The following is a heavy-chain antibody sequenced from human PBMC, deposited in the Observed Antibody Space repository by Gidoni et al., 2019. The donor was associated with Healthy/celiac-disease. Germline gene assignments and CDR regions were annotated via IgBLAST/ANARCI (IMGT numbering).Heavy chain of an antibody. CDR2: IIPILGIA. V-gene: IGHV1-69*02. CDR1: GGTFSSYT. Sequence: QVQLVQSGAEVKKHGSSVTVSCKASGGTFSSYTISWVRQATGQVLEWMGRIIPILGIANYEQKFQGRVTITADKSTSTAYMELSSLRSEDTAVYYCALQAYYYDSSGYSWFDWGQGTLVTVSS. J-gene: IGHJ4*02. CDR3: ALQAYYYDSSGYSWFD. D-gene: IGHD3-22*01.